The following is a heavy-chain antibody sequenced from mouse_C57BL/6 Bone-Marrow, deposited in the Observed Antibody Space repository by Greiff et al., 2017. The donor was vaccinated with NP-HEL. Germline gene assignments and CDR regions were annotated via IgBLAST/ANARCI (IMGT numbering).Heavy chain of an antibody. CDR3: ARGLD. CDR1: GYTFTSYW. J-gene: IGHJ3*01. CDR2: IDPSDSYT. D-gene: IGHD2-4*01. V-gene: IGHV1-59*01. Sequence: QVQLQQPGAELVRPGTSVKLSCKASGYTFTSYWMHWVKQRPGQGLEWIGVIDPSDSYTNYNQKFKGKATLTVDTSSSTAYMQLSSLASDDSAVYYCARGLDWGQGTLVTVSA.